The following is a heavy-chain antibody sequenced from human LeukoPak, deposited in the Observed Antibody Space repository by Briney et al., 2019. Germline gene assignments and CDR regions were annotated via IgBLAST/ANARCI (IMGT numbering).Heavy chain of an antibody. D-gene: IGHD3-9*01. V-gene: IGHV3-23*01. CDR1: GFTFSSYA. J-gene: IGHJ4*02. CDR3: AKAGLRYFDWLFAPTFDY. CDR2: ISGSGGST. Sequence: GGSLRLSCAASGFTFSSYAMSWVRQAPGKGLEWVSAISGSGGSTYYADSVKGRFTISRDNSKNTLYLQMNSLRAEDTAVYYCAKAGLRYFDWLFAPTFDYWGQGTLVTVSS.